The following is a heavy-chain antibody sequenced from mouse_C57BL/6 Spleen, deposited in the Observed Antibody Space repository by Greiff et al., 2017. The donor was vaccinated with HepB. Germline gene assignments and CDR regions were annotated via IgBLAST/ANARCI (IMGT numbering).Heavy chain of an antibody. Sequence: VQGVESGPGLVQPSQSLSITCTVSGFSLTSYGVHWVRQSPGKGLEWLGVIWSGGSTDYNAAFISRLSISKDNSKSQVFFKMNSLQADDTAIYYCARSRMYYDYGYFDVWGTGTTVTVSS. V-gene: IGHV2-2*01. CDR1: GFSLTSYG. D-gene: IGHD2-4*01. J-gene: IGHJ1*03. CDR3: ARSRMYYDYGYFDV. CDR2: IWSGGST.